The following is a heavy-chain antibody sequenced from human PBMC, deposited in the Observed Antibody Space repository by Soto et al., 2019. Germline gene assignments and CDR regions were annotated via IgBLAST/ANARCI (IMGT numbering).Heavy chain of an antibody. CDR1: GVSFNNNG. J-gene: IGHJ6*02. CDR3: ARVLYYGSGSYSPYGMHV. V-gene: IGHV1-69*01. CDR2: VSPPFRTS. D-gene: IGHD3-10*01. Sequence: QVQLVQSGAEVKKPWSSVKVSYKTSGVSFNNNGIGWVRQAPGHGLEWMGGVSPPFRTSNYARKFQGRISITADASTGTVNLELSSLTSEDTAQYYCARVLYYGSGSYSPYGMHVSGQGTTVTVSS.